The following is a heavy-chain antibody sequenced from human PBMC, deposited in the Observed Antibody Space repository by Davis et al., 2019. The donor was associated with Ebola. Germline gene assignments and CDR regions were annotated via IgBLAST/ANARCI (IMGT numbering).Heavy chain of an antibody. D-gene: IGHD6-19*01. CDR3: ARDTRRYSSGWHGDY. V-gene: IGHV4-31*03. J-gene: IGHJ4*02. CDR1: GGSISSGGYY. Sequence: MPSETLSLTCTVSGGSISSGGYYWSWIRQHPGKGLEWIGYIYYSGSTYYNPSLKSRVTISVDTSKNQFSLKLSSVTAADTAVYYCARDTRRYSSGWHGDYWGQGTLVTVSS. CDR2: IYYSGST.